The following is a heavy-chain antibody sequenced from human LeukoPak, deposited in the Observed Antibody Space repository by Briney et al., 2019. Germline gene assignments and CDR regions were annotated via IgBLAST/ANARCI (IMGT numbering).Heavy chain of an antibody. CDR1: GYTFTSYG. Sequence: GASVKVSCKASGYTFTSYGISWVRQAPGQGLEWMGWISAYNGNTNYAQKLQGRVTMTTDTSTSTVYMELSSLRSEDTAVYYCARAVLYDSSGYYRQFDPWGQGTLVTVSS. V-gene: IGHV1-18*01. D-gene: IGHD3-22*01. J-gene: IGHJ5*02. CDR2: ISAYNGNT. CDR3: ARAVLYDSSGYYRQFDP.